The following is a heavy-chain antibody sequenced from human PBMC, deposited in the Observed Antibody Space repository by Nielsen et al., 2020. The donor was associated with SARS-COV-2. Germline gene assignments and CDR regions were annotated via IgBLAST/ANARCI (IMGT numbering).Heavy chain of an antibody. V-gene: IGHV2-26*01. CDR3: AHSIAAAGQRGDFDY. J-gene: IGHJ4*02. CDR1: GFSLSNARMG. Sequence: SGPTLVKPTETLTLTCTVSGFSLSNARMGVSWIRQPPGKALEWLAHIFSNDEKSYSTSLKSRLTISKDTSKSQVVLTMTNMDPVDTATYYCAHSIAAAGQRGDFDYWGQGTLVTVSS. D-gene: IGHD6-13*01. CDR2: IFSNDEK.